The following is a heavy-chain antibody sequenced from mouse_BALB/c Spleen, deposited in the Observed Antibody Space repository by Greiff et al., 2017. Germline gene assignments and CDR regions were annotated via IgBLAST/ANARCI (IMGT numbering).Heavy chain of an antibody. CDR3: ARHFDGNGGYYAMDY. J-gene: IGHJ4*01. Sequence: EVMLVESGGGLVQPGGSLKLSCAASGFTFSSYTMSWVRQTPEKRLEWVAYISNGGGSTYYPDTVKGRFTISRDNAKNTLYLQMSSLKSEDTAMYYCARHFDGNGGYYAMDYWGQGTTLTVSS. CDR2: ISNGGGST. CDR1: GFTFSSYT. D-gene: IGHD2-1*01. V-gene: IGHV5-12-2*01.